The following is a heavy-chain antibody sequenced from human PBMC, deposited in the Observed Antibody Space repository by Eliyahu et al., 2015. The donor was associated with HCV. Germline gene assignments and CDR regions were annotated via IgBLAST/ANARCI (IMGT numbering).Heavy chain of an antibody. CDR3: ARGGSREMATYIDY. J-gene: IGHJ4*02. Sequence: QVQLVESGGGVVQPGRSLRLSCXASXFTFXSYGMHWVRQAPGKGLEWVAVIWYDGSNKYYADSVKGRFTISRDNSKNTLYLQMNSLRAEDTAVYYCARGGSREMATYIDYWGQGTLVTVSS. D-gene: IGHD5-24*01. V-gene: IGHV3-33*01. CDR2: IWYDGSNK. CDR1: XFTFXSYG.